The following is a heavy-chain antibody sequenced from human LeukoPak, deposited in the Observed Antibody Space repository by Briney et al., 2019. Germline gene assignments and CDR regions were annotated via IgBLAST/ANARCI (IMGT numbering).Heavy chain of an antibody. D-gene: IGHD5-24*01. CDR3: ARQLPPMV. Sequence: SQTLSLTCTVSGGSISSGGYYWSWIRQPAGKGLEWIGRIYTSGSTNYNPSLKSRVTISVDTSKNQFSLKLSSVTAADTAVYYCARQLPPMVWGQGTLVTVSS. CDR1: GGSISSGGYY. J-gene: IGHJ4*02. V-gene: IGHV4-61*02. CDR2: IYTSGST.